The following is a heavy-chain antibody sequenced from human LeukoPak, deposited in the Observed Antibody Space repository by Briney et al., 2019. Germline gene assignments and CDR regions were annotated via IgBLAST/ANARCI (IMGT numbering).Heavy chain of an antibody. CDR3: ASGGGYSRPPAEF. CDR2: MNSDGSRT. J-gene: IGHJ4*02. Sequence: PGGSLRLSCAASGLDFNRYWMHWVRQAPGKGLVLVSCMNSDGSRTSQAGSVKCRFTISRDNVKNMLYLQVNSLAAGDTAVYYCASGGGYSRPPAEFWGQGSLVTVSS. D-gene: IGHD3-10*01. V-gene: IGHV3-74*01. CDR1: GLDFNRYW.